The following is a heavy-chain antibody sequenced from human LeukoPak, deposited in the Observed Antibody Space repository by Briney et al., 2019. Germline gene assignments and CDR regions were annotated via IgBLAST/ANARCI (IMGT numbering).Heavy chain of an antibody. CDR1: GYTFTGYY. CDR3: ARGGGGLVY. CDR2: IIPNTGGT. V-gene: IGHV1-2*02. Sequence: GASVKVSCKASGYTFTGYYMHWVRQAPGQGLEWLAWIIPNTGGTKYQGRVTVTRDTSITTAYLELNSLTSDDTAVYYCARGGGGLVYWGQGTLVTVSS. D-gene: IGHD3-16*01. J-gene: IGHJ4*02.